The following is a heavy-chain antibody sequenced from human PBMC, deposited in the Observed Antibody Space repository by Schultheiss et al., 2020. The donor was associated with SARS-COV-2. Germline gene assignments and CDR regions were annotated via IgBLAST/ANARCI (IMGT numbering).Heavy chain of an antibody. CDR1: GFTFSSYA. Sequence: GESLKISCAASGFTFSSYAMSWVRQAPGKGLEWVSAISGSGGSTYYADSVKGRFTISRDNSKNTLYLQMNSLRAEDTAVYYCAKDSKGRRITIFGVVHYGVDVWGQGTTVTVSS. D-gene: IGHD3-3*01. CDR3: AKDSKGRRITIFGVVHYGVDV. CDR2: ISGSGGST. J-gene: IGHJ6*02. V-gene: IGHV3-23*01.